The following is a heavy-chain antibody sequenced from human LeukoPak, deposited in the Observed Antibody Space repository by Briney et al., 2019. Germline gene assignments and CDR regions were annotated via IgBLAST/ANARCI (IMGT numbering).Heavy chain of an antibody. Sequence: SETLSLTCTVSGGSVSSYHWSWIRQPAGKGLEWIGRIYTSGGTNYNPSLKSRVTMSIDTSKNQFSLKLSSVTAADTAVYYCARGDGVSLGLFDYWGQGILVTVSS. CDR1: GGSVSSYH. V-gene: IGHV4-4*07. CDR2: IYTSGGT. D-gene: IGHD5-24*01. CDR3: ARGDGVSLGLFDY. J-gene: IGHJ4*02.